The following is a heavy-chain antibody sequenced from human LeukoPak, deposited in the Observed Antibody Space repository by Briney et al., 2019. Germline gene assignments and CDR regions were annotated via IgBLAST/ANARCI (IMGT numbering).Heavy chain of an antibody. V-gene: IGHV1-69*05. CDR1: GGTFSSYA. D-gene: IGHD4-17*01. CDR2: IIPIFGTA. CDR3: AREHLRASYFDY. J-gene: IGHJ4*02. Sequence: SVKVSCKASGGTFSSYAISWVRQAPGQGLEWMGSIIPIFGTANYAQKFQRRVTITTDESTSTAYMELSSLRSEDTAVYYCAREHLRASYFDYWGQGTLVTVSS.